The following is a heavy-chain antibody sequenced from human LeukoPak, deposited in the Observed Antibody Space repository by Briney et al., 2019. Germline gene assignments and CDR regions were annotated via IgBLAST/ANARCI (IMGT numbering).Heavy chain of an antibody. CDR3: ARERGPYDILTGYGMDV. D-gene: IGHD3-9*01. J-gene: IGHJ6*04. V-gene: IGHV4-59*01. CDR2: IYYSGST. CDR1: GGSISSYY. Sequence: SETLSLTCTVSGGSISSYYWSWIRQPPGKGLEWIGYIYYSGSTNYNPSLKSRVTISVDTSKNQFSLKPSSVTAADTAVYYCARERGPYDILTGYGMDVWGKGTTVTVSS.